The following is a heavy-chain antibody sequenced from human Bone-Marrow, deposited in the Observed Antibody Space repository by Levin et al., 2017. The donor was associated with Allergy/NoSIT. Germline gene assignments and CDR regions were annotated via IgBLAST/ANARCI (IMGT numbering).Heavy chain of an antibody. J-gene: IGHJ5*02. CDR1: GYTFTTYP. Sequence: ASVKVSCKASGYTFTTYPISWVRQAPGQGLEWLGWITTSNGNTNYAQKFHGRVTLTTDTSMSTAYMELRSLRSDDTAVYYCAREGGYGWLDPWGQGTLVTVSS. D-gene: IGHD1-1*01. CDR2: ITTSNGNT. V-gene: IGHV1-18*01. CDR3: AREGGYGWLDP.